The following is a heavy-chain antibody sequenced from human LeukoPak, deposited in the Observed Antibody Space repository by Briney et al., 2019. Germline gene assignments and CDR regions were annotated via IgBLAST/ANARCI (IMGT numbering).Heavy chain of an antibody. CDR2: ISSSGSTT. V-gene: IGHV3-48*03. Sequence: GGSLRLSCAASGFTFSSYEMNWVRQAPGKGLEWVSYISSSGSTTYYADSVKGRFTISRDNAKNSLYLQMNSLRVEDTAVYHCARDPVSGAYKGQFDYGMDAWGQGTTVTVSS. CDR3: ARDPVSGAYKGQFDYGMDA. J-gene: IGHJ6*02. D-gene: IGHD4-17*01. CDR1: GFTFSSYE.